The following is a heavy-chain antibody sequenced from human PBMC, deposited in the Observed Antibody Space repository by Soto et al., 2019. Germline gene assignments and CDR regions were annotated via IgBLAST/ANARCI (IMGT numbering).Heavy chain of an antibody. CDR1: GFTFSDYY. CDR3: ARGDTYYYDSSGYLWVY. V-gene: IGHV3-11*01. CDR2: ISSSGSTI. J-gene: IGHJ4*02. Sequence: GSLRLSCAASGFTFSDYYMSWIRQAPGKGLEWVSYISSSGSTIYYADSVKGRFTISRDNAKNSLYLQMNSLRAEDTAVYYCARGDTYYYDSSGYLWVYWGQGTLVTVSS. D-gene: IGHD3-22*01.